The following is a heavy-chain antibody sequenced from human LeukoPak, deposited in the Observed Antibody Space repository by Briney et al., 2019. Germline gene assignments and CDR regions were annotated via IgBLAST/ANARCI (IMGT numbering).Heavy chain of an antibody. J-gene: IGHJ6*03. D-gene: IGHD6-19*01. V-gene: IGHV3-66*02. Sequence: PGGSLRLSCAASGFTFSNNYMSWVRQAPGKGLEWVSVIYSGGSTYYTDSVKGRFTISRDNSKNTLYLQMNSLRAEDTAVYYCARHRGYSNGWSRDYYYYYYMDVWGKGTTVTVSS. CDR1: GFTFSNNY. CDR3: ARHRGYSNGWSRDYYYYYYMDV. CDR2: IYSGGST.